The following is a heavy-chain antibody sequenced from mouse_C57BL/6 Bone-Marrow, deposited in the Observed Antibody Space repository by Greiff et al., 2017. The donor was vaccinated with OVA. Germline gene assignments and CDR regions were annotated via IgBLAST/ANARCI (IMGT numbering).Heavy chain of an antibody. J-gene: IGHJ3*01. CDR3: ARSGYTPAWFAD. V-gene: IGHV1-82*01. Sequence: VQLQQSGPELVKPGASVKISCKASGYAFSSSWMNWVKQRPGKGLEWIGRIYPGDGDTNYNGKFKGKATLTADKSSSTAYMQLSSLTSEDSAVYCCARSGYTPAWFADWGQGTLVTVSA. CDR2: IYPGDGDT. D-gene: IGHD2-2*01. CDR1: GYAFSSSW.